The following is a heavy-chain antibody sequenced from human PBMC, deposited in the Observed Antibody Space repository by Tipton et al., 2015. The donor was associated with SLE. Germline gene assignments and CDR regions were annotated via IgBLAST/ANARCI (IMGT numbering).Heavy chain of an antibody. Sequence: GSLRLSCAASGFTVSTNYMTWVRQAPGKGLEWVSLIYSDGRTFYADSVKGKFIISRDTSKNTLYLQMDSLRAEDTAVYYCASIQFDAFDIWGQGSMVTVSS. V-gene: IGHV3-66*01. D-gene: IGHD4-11*01. CDR3: ASIQFDAFDI. CDR2: IYSDGRT. CDR1: GFTVSTNY. J-gene: IGHJ3*02.